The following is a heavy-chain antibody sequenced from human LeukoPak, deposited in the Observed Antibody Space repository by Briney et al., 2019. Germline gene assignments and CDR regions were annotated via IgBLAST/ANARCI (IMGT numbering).Heavy chain of an antibody. J-gene: IGHJ4*02. Sequence: TLSLTCTVSGGSISSGDYYWSWIRQPPGKGLEWIGYIYYSGSTYYNPSLKSRVTISVDTSKNQFSLKLSSVTAADTAVYYCARENYDILTGTNWGQGTLVTVSS. CDR2: IYYSGST. CDR3: ARENYDILTGTN. V-gene: IGHV4-30-4*08. D-gene: IGHD3-9*01. CDR1: GGSISSGDYY.